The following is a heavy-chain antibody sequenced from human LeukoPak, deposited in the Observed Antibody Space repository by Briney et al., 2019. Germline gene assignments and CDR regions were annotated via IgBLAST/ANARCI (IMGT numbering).Heavy chain of an antibody. D-gene: IGHD2-2*01. CDR1: GFTFSSYA. Sequence: GGSLSLSCSASGFTFSSYAMSWVRQAPGKGLEWVSAISGSGGSTYYADSVKGRFTISRDNSKNTLYLQMNSLRAEDTVVYYCAKDGVVPANFDYWGQGTLVTVS. J-gene: IGHJ4*02. V-gene: IGHV3-23*01. CDR3: AKDGVVPANFDY. CDR2: ISGSGGST.